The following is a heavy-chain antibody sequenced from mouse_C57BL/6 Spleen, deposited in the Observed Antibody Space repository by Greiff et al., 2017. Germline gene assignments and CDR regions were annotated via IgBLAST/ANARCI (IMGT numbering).Heavy chain of an antibody. Sequence: QVQLQQPGAELVKPGASVKLSCKASGYTFTSYWMHWVKQRPGQGLEWIGMIHPNSGSTNYNEKFKSKATLTVDKSSSTVYMQLSRLTSADSAVXYCARDYGSSPYYAKDYWGQGTSVTVSS. D-gene: IGHD1-1*01. J-gene: IGHJ4*01. CDR3: ARDYGSSPYYAKDY. V-gene: IGHV1-64*01. CDR2: IHPNSGST. CDR1: GYTFTSYW.